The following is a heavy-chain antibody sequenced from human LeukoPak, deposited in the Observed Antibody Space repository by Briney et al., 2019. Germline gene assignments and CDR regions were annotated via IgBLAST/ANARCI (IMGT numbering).Heavy chain of an antibody. CDR3: AKATGYSSGRDVDY. CDR2: VSGDGGST. V-gene: IGHV3-23*01. D-gene: IGHD6-19*01. CDR1: GFTFSNYS. Sequence: GGSLRLSCAASGFTFSNYSMTWVRQAPGNGLEWVSTVSGDGGSTFYADSVKGRFTISRDNSKNTLFLQMNSLRAEDTAVYYCAKATGYSSGRDVDYWGQGTLVTVSS. J-gene: IGHJ4*02.